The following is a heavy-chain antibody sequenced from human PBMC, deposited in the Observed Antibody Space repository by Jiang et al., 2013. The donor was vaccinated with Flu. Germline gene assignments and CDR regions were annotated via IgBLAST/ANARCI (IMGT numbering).Heavy chain of an antibody. D-gene: IGHD5-24*01. CDR3: ARDLEMATMGGLFYYYGMDV. Sequence: SGAEVKKPGTSVKVSCKASGGTFSSYTISWVRQAPGQGLEWMGIINPSGGSTSYAQKFQGRVTMTRDTSTSTVYMELSSLRSEDTAVYYCARDLEMATMGGLFYYYGMDVWGQGTTVTVSS. J-gene: IGHJ6*02. CDR2: INPSGGST. CDR1: GGTFSSYT. V-gene: IGHV1-46*01.